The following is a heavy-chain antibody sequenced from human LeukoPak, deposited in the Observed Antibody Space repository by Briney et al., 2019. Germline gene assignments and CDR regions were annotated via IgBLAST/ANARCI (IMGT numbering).Heavy chain of an antibody. CDR1: DGSISSSSYY. V-gene: IGHV4-39*07. Sequence: SETLSLTCTVSDGSISSSSYYWGWIRQPPGKGLEWIGSIYYGSVFYSVSTYYNPSLKSRVTMSGDTSKNQFSLKLNSVTAADTAVYFCAERSAYESLFDYWGQGTLVTVSS. J-gene: IGHJ4*02. D-gene: IGHD5-12*01. CDR3: AERSAYESLFDY. CDR2: IYYGSVFYSVST.